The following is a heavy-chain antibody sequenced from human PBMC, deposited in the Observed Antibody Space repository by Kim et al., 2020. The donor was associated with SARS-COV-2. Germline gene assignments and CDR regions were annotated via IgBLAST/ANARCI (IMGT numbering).Heavy chain of an antibody. CDR3: ARGYRYSLDV. Sequence: TTVYADSVKGRFTISRDTSVNTVHLEMNSLRAADTAVYYCARGYRYSLDVWGQGTTVTVCS. J-gene: IGHJ6*02. V-gene: IGHV3-66*01. D-gene: IGHD1-1*01. CDR2: TT.